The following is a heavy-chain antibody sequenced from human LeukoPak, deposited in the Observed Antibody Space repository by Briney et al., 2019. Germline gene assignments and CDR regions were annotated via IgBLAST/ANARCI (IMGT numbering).Heavy chain of an antibody. Sequence: ASVKVSCKASGYTFTSYGISWVRQDPGQGLEWMGWISAYNGNTNYAQKLQGRVTMTTDTSTSTAYMELRSLRSDGTAVYYCARDLLVRTVTAFDYWGQGTLVTVSS. J-gene: IGHJ4*02. CDR1: GYTFTSYG. CDR3: ARDLLVRTVTAFDY. CDR2: ISAYNGNT. D-gene: IGHD2-21*02. V-gene: IGHV1-18*04.